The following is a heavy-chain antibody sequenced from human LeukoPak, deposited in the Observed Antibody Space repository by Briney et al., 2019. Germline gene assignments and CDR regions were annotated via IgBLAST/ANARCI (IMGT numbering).Heavy chain of an antibody. J-gene: IGHJ4*02. D-gene: IGHD6-19*01. CDR2: INWNGGST. CDR3: ARFLEQQWPGTAIDY. CDR1: GFTFDDYG. V-gene: IGHV3-20*04. Sequence: GGSLRLSCAASGFTFDDYGMSWVRQVPGKGLEWVSGINWNGGSTGYADSVKGRFTISRDNAKNSLYLQMHSLRAEDTAFYFCARFLEQQWPGTAIDYWGQGSLVTVSS.